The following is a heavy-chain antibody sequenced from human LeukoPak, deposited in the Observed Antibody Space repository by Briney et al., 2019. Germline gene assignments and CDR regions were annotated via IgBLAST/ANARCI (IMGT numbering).Heavy chain of an antibody. J-gene: IGHJ4*02. Sequence: PSETLSLTCTVSGGSISTYYWTWIRQPPERGLEWIGHIYYSGITNYNPSLKSRVTMSVDTSRNQFSLRLNSVTAADTAVYYCARRLAVTGRYYFDYWGQGSLVTVSS. CDR1: GGSISTYY. CDR3: ARRLAVTGRYYFDY. V-gene: IGHV4-59*01. D-gene: IGHD4-11*01. CDR2: IYYSGIT.